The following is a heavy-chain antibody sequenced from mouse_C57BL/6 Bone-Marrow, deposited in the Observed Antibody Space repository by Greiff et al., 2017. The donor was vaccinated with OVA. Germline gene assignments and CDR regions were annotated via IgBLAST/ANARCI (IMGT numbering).Heavy chain of an antibody. CDR1: GFTFSSYT. CDR2: ISGGGGNT. V-gene: IGHV5-9*01. Sequence: EVKVEESGGGLVKPGGSLKLSCAASGFTFSSYTMSWVRQTPEKRLEWVATISGGGGNTYYPDSVKGRFTISRDNAKNTLYLQMSSLRSEDTALYYCAKESFDVWGTGTTVTVSS. J-gene: IGHJ1*03. CDR3: AKESFDV.